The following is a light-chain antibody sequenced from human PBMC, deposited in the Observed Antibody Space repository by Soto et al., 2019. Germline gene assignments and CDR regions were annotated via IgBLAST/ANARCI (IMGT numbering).Light chain of an antibody. CDR1: QSISTS. CDR3: HQSYLTPQT. V-gene: IGKV1-39*01. J-gene: IGKJ1*01. CDR2: SAS. Sequence: IQMTQSPSSLSASVGDRVTITCRASQSISTSLNWYQQKPGKAPELLIYSASSFPSGVPSRFSGSGSGTDFTPTINNLQPEDFATYYCHQSYLTPQTFGQGTKVEI.